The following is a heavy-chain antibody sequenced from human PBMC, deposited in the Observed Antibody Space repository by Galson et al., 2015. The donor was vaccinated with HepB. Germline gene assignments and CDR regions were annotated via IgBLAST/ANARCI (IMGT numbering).Heavy chain of an antibody. J-gene: IGHJ5*02. D-gene: IGHD5-18*01. V-gene: IGHV1-69*04. CDR2: IIPILGIA. CDR1: GGTFSSYA. Sequence: SVKVSCKASGGTFSSYAISWVRQAPGQGLEWMGRIIPILGIANYAQKFQGRVTITADKSTSTAYMELSSLRSEDTAVYYCARDNSYGRPHQGFVGSWGQGTLVTVSS. CDR3: ARDNSYGRPHQGFVGS.